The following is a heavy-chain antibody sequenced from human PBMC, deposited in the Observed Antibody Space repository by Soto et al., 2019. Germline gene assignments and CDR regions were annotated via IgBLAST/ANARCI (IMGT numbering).Heavy chain of an antibody. Sequence: GGSLRLSCAASGFTFSSYAMSWVRQAPGKGLEWVSAISGSGGSTYYADSVKGRFTISRDNSKNTLYLQMNSLRAEDTAVYYCAKAGGDCSSTSCYAYYYYYGMDVWGQGTTVTVSS. D-gene: IGHD2-2*01. J-gene: IGHJ6*02. CDR1: GFTFSSYA. V-gene: IGHV3-23*01. CDR3: AKAGGDCSSTSCYAYYYYYGMDV. CDR2: ISGSGGST.